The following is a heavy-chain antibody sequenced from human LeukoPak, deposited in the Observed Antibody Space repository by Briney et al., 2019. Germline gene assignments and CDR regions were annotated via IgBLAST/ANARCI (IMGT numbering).Heavy chain of an antibody. D-gene: IGHD3-22*01. CDR1: GGSVSSGSYY. J-gene: IGHJ1*01. Sequence: SETLSLTCTVSGGSVSSGSYYWGWIRQPPGKGLEWIGSIYYSGSTYYNPSLKSRVTISVDTSKNQFSLKLSSVTAADTAVYYCTYDSSGLFQHWGQGTLVTVSS. V-gene: IGHV4-39*01. CDR3: TYDSSGLFQH. CDR2: IYYSGST.